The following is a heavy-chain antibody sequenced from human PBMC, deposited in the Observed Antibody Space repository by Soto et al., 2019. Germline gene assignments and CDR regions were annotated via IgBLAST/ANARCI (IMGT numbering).Heavy chain of an antibody. CDR1: GFTFSSYS. D-gene: IGHD2-15*01. CDR2: ISSSSSTI. Sequence: EVQLVEAGGGLVQPGGSPRLSCAASGFTFSSYSMNWVRQAPGKGLEWVSYISSSSSTIYYADSVKGRFTISRDNAKNSLSLQMNRLSAEDAAVYYCARVPLLEAIVVVVASCQGPMDLWGKGTTVTVSS. V-gene: IGHV3-48*01. J-gene: IGHJ6*03. CDR3: ARVPLLEAIVVVVASCQGPMDL.